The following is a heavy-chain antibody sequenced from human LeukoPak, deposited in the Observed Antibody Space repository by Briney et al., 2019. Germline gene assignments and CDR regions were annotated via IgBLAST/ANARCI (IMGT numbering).Heavy chain of an antibody. CDR1: GGSISSGGYY. V-gene: IGHV4-31*03. D-gene: IGHD6-25*01. CDR3: AGSGEPYFDY. J-gene: IGHJ4*02. CDR2: IYYSGST. Sequence: SETLSLTCTVSGGSISSGGYYWSWIRQHPGKGLEWIGYIYYSGSTYYNPSLKSRVTISVDTSKNQFSLKLSSVTAADTAVYYCAGSGEPYFDYWGQGTLATVSS.